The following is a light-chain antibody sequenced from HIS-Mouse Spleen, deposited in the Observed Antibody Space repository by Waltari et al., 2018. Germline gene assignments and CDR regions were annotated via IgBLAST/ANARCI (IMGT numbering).Light chain of an antibody. CDR3: SSYTSSSTRV. CDR2: DVS. CDR1: GSHAGGYNF. V-gene: IGLV2-14*03. Sequence: QSALTQPASASGSPGQSITISCTGTGSHAGGYNFVSWYQQHPGKSTKLMIYDVSHRPSWVSNRFSGSKSGKTASLTISGLQAEDEADYYCSSYTSSSTRVFGGGTKLTVL. J-gene: IGLJ3*02.